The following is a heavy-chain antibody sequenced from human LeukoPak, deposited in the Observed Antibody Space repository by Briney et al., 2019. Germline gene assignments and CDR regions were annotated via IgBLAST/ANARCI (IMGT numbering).Heavy chain of an antibody. Sequence: PGGSLRLSCAASGFTFSSYWMSWVRQAPGKGLEWVSVISGSGGSTYYADSVKGRFTISRDNSKNTLYLQMNSLRAEDTAVYYCAKVLWDIVVVPAATLDYWGQGTLVTVSS. CDR3: AKVLWDIVVVPAATLDY. CDR2: ISGSGGST. J-gene: IGHJ4*02. CDR1: GFTFSSYW. D-gene: IGHD2-2*01. V-gene: IGHV3-23*01.